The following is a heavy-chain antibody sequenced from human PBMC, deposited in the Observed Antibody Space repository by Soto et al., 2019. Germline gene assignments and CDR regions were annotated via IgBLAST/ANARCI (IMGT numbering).Heavy chain of an antibody. D-gene: IGHD3-3*01. CDR3: AREGANYDFWKPYYYGMDV. CDR2: TYYRSKWYN. Sequence: QTLSLTCAISGDRVSSNSAAGKWVRRSPSRGLEWLGRTYYRSKWYNDYAVSVKSRITINPDTSKNQFSLQLNSVTPEDTAVYYCAREGANYDFWKPYYYGMDVWGQGTTVTVSS. J-gene: IGHJ6*02. V-gene: IGHV6-1*01. CDR1: GDRVSSNSAA.